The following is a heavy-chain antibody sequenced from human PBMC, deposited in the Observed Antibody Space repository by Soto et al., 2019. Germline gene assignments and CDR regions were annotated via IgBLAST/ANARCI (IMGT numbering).Heavy chain of an antibody. Sequence: EVQLVESGGGLVQPGGSLRLSCAASGFTFSTCWMMWVRQAPGKGLEWVANINQDGSERYYVDSVKGRFTISRDNAKNSLYLQMNSLRAEDTAVYYCVKHNRRSYWGQGTLVTVSS. CDR2: INQDGSER. CDR3: VKHNRRSY. J-gene: IGHJ4*02. CDR1: GFTFSTCW. V-gene: IGHV3-7*01.